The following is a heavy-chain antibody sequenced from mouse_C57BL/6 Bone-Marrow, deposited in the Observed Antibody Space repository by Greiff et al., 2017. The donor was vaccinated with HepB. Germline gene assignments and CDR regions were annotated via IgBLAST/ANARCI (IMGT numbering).Heavy chain of an antibody. D-gene: IGHD1-1*01. V-gene: IGHV7-3*01. CDR1: GFTFTDYY. CDR3: ARYYYGSSYD. Sequence: EVQLVESGGGLVQPGGSLSLSCAASGFTFTDYYMSWVRQPPGKALEWLGFIRNKANGYTTEYSASVKGRFTISRDNSQSILYLQMNALRAEDSATYYCARYYYGSSYDWGQGTTLTVSS. CDR2: IRNKANGYTT. J-gene: IGHJ2*01.